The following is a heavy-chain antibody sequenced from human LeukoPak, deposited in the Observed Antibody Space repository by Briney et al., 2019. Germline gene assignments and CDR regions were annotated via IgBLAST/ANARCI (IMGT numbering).Heavy chain of an antibody. CDR2: ISYDGSNK. CDR1: GFTFSSYA. V-gene: IGHV3-30-3*01. Sequence: PGRSLRLSCAASGFTFSSYAMHWVRQAPGKGLGWVAVISYDGSNKYYADSVKGRFTISRDNSKNTLYLQMNSLRAEDTAVYYCARSEMTNQFDYYYGMDVWGQGTTVTVSS. J-gene: IGHJ6*02. D-gene: IGHD4-11*01. CDR3: ARSEMTNQFDYYYGMDV.